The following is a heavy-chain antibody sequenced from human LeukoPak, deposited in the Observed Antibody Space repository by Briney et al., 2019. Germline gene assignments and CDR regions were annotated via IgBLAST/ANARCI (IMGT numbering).Heavy chain of an antibody. Sequence: ASVKGSCKASGYTFTGYYMHWVRQAPGQGLEWMGWINPNSGGTNYAQKFQGRVTMTRDTSISTAYMELSRLRSDDTAVYYCASRYCSSTSCPEVDYWGQGTLVTVSS. CDR3: ASRYCSSTSCPEVDY. V-gene: IGHV1-2*02. D-gene: IGHD2-2*01. J-gene: IGHJ4*02. CDR1: GYTFTGYY. CDR2: INPNSGGT.